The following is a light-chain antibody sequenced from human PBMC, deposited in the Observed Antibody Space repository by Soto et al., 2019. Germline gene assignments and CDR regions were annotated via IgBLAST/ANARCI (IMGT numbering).Light chain of an antibody. CDR1: QTIGTY. Sequence: IEVTQSPSSLAASLGDRVTITCRASQTIGTYLVWYQQKPGKAPKFLIFDASILETGVPSRFRGSGSGTDFTFTINSLQPEDIATYYCQQYHNLPRTFGQGTKVDIK. CDR2: DAS. CDR3: QQYHNLPRT. V-gene: IGKV1-33*01. J-gene: IGKJ1*01.